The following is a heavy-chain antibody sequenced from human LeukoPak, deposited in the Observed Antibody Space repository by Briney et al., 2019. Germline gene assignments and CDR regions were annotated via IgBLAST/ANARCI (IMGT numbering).Heavy chain of an antibody. CDR1: GYTFSSYY. CDR2: INPNNGDT. V-gene: IGHV1-2*06. D-gene: IGHD4-17*01. CDR3: ARNDYGA. J-gene: IGHJ5*02. Sequence: GASVKVSCKASGYTFSSYYMHWVRQAPGQGLEWMGRINPNNGDTTYAQKFQGRVTMTSDTSITTAYMEMSRLISDDTAVYYCARNDYGAWGQGTLVTVSS.